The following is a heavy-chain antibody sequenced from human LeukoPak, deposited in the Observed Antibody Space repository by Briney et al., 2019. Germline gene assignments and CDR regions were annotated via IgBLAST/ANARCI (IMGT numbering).Heavy chain of an antibody. D-gene: IGHD1-26*01. CDR2: IWYDGSNK. Sequence: GGSLRLSCAASGFTFSSYGMHWVRQAPGKGLEWVAVIWYDGSNKCYADSVKGRFTISRDNSKNTLYLQMNSLRVEDTAVYYCVKVSGGGFDYWGQGTLVTVSS. CDR3: VKVSGGGFDY. CDR1: GFTFSSYG. V-gene: IGHV3-33*06. J-gene: IGHJ4*02.